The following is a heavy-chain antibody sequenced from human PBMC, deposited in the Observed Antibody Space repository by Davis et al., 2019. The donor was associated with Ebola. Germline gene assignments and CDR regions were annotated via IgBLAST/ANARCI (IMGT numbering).Heavy chain of an antibody. D-gene: IGHD1-26*01. Sequence: SVKVSCEASGGTFSSYAISWVRQAPGQGLEWMGGIIPIFGTANYAQKFQGRVTITADKSTSTAYMELSSLRSEDTAVYYCARDSWGFGIGETGGWGQGTLVTVSS. CDR1: GGTFSSYA. CDR2: IIPIFGTA. V-gene: IGHV1-69*06. J-gene: IGHJ4*02. CDR3: ARDSWGFGIGETGG.